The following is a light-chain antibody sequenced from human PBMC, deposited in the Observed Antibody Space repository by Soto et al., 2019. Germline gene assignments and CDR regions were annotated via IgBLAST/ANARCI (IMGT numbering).Light chain of an antibody. CDR1: SSNIGAGYN. J-gene: IGLJ1*01. CDR2: DNT. Sequence: QAVVTQPPSVSGAPGQRITISCTGSSSNIGAGYNVHWYQQLPGTAPKLLIYDNTNRPSGVPDRFSGSKSGTSASLAITGLLADDEADYYCQSYDRSLSAYVFGTGTKVTVL. CDR3: QSYDRSLSAYV. V-gene: IGLV1-40*01.